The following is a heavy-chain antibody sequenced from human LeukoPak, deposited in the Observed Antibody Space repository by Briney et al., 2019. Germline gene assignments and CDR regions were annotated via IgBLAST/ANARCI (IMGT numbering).Heavy chain of an antibody. J-gene: IGHJ3*02. CDR2: IKQDGSEK. V-gene: IGHV3-7*01. CDR1: GFTFSSYW. CDR3: AREPGYSYGTGDAFDI. Sequence: GGSLRLSCAASGFTFSSYWMSWVRQAPGKGLEWVANIKQDGSEKYYVDSVKGRFTISRDNAKNSLYLQMNSLRAEDTAVYYCAREPGYSYGTGDAFDIWGPGTMVTVSS. D-gene: IGHD5-18*01.